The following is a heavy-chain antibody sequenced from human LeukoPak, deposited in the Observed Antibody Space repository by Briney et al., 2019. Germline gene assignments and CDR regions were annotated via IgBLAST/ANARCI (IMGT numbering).Heavy chain of an antibody. D-gene: IGHD3-16*02. V-gene: IGHV3-30-3*01. CDR2: ISYDGSNK. CDR3: ARDLGLRLGELSFPDY. CDR1: GFTFSSYA. Sequence: GGSLRLSCAASGFTFSSYAMHWVRQAPGKGLEWVAVISYDGSNKYYADSVKGRFTISRDDSKNTLYLQVNSLRAGDTAVYYCARDLGLRLGELSFPDYWGQGTLVTVSS. J-gene: IGHJ4*02.